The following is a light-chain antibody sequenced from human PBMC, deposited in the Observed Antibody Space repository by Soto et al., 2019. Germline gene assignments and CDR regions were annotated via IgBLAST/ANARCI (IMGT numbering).Light chain of an antibody. V-gene: IGLV2-14*01. J-gene: IGLJ3*02. CDR1: SSDVGGYNY. Sequence: QSVLTQPASVSGSPGQSITISCTGTSSDVGGYNYVSWYQHHPGKAPKLMIYEVSNRPSGVSNRFSASKSGNTASLTISGLQAEDEANYYCCSYTTSNTWVFGGGTKLTVL. CDR3: CSYTTSNTWV. CDR2: EVS.